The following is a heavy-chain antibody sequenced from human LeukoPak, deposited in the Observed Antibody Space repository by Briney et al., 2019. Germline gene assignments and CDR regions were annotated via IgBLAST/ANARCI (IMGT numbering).Heavy chain of an antibody. CDR3: ARSGYGDYDY. J-gene: IGHJ4*02. Sequence: GGSLRLSCAASGFTFSTYSMNWVRQAPGKGLEWVSYISSSSSTIYYADSVKGRFTISRDNAKNSLYLQMNSLRVDDTAVYYCARSGYGDYDYWGQGTRVTVSS. CDR1: GFTFSTYS. D-gene: IGHD4-17*01. CDR2: ISSSSSTI. V-gene: IGHV3-48*01.